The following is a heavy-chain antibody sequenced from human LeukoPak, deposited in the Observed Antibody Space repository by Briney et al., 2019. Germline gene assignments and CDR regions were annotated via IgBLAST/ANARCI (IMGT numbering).Heavy chain of an antibody. Sequence: SETLSLTCTVSGGSISSYYWSWIRQPPGKGLEWIGYIYYSGSTNYNPSFKSRVTISVDTSKNQFSLKLSSVTAADTAVYYCARRPHNYYDSSGYYFDPWGQGTLVTVSS. CDR1: GGSISSYY. D-gene: IGHD3-22*01. J-gene: IGHJ5*02. CDR2: IYYSGST. V-gene: IGHV4-59*01. CDR3: ARRPHNYYDSSGYYFDP.